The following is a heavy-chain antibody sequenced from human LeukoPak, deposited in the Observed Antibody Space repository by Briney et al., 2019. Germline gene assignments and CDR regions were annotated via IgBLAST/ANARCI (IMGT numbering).Heavy chain of an antibody. CDR3: ARGSGSYGTWFDP. Sequence: ASVKVSCKASGYIFTSYAMNWVRQAPGQGLEWMGWTNTNTGNPTYAQGFTGRFVFSLDTSVSTAYVQISSLKAEDTAVYYCARGSGSYGTWFDPWGQGTLVTVSS. J-gene: IGHJ5*02. V-gene: IGHV7-4-1*02. CDR1: GYIFTSYA. CDR2: TNTNTGNP. D-gene: IGHD1-26*01.